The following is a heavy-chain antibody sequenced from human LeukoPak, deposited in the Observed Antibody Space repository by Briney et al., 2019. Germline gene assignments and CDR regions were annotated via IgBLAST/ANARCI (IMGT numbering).Heavy chain of an antibody. V-gene: IGHV5-51*01. D-gene: IGHD5-12*01. CDR3: ARHEPHSGYDSYFFDY. Sequence: GESLKISCKGSGYSFTSYWIGWVRQMPGKGLEWMGIIYPGDSDTRYSPSFQGQVTISVDKSISTAYLQWSSLKAPDTAMYYCARHEPHSGYDSYFFDYWGQGTLVTVSS. CDR2: IYPGDSDT. J-gene: IGHJ4*02. CDR1: GYSFTSYW.